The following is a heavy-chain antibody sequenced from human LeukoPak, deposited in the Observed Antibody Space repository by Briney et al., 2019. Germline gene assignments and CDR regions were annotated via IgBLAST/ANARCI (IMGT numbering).Heavy chain of an antibody. CDR2: INSDGSST. V-gene: IGHV3-74*01. Sequence: GGSLRLSCAASGFTFSSYWMHWVRQAPGKGLVWVSRINSDGSSTSYADSVKGRFTISRDNAKNSLYLQMNSLRAEDTAVYYCAREVSAHNWFDPWGQGTLVTVSS. CDR3: AREVSAHNWFDP. CDR1: GFTFSSYW. J-gene: IGHJ5*02.